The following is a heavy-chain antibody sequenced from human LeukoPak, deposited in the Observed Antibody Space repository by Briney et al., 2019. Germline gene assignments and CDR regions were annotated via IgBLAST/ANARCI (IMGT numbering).Heavy chain of an antibody. Sequence: GGSLRLSCAASGFTFSDYYMSWIRQAPGKGLEWLSYINIGGTNTHYADSVKGRFTISRDNTKKSLYLQMNNLRAEDTAVYYCATDGAGFDTWGQGVLVSVSS. V-gene: IGHV3-11*01. CDR3: ATDGAGFDT. CDR2: INIGGTNT. J-gene: IGHJ5*02. CDR1: GFTFSDYY.